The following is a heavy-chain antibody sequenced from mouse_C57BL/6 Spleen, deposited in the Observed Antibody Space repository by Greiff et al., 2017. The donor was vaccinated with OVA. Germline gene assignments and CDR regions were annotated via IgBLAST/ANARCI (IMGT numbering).Heavy chain of an antibody. CDR3: TREGQLRLAWFAY. CDR1: GYTFTSYW. V-gene: IGHV1-5*01. CDR2: IYPGNSAT. J-gene: IGHJ3*01. D-gene: IGHD3-2*02. Sequence: VQLQQSGTVLARPGASVKMSCKTSGYTFTSYWMHWVKQRPGQGLEWIGAIYPGNSATSYNQKVKGKAKLTAVTSASTAYMELSSLTNEDSAVYYCTREGQLRLAWFAYWGQGTLVTVSA.